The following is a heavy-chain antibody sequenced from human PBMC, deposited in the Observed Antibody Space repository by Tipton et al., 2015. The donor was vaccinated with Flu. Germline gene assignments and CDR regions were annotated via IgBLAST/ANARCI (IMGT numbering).Heavy chain of an antibody. Sequence: TLSLTCTVSGGSISSYYWSWIRQPPGKGLEWIGYIYYSGSTNYNPSLKSRVTISVDTSKNQFSLKLSSVIAADTAVYYCASSNYVYSTFDYWGQGILVTVSS. D-gene: IGHD4-11*01. CDR3: ASSNYVYSTFDY. CDR1: GGSISSYY. J-gene: IGHJ4*02. CDR2: IYYSGST. V-gene: IGHV4-59*07.